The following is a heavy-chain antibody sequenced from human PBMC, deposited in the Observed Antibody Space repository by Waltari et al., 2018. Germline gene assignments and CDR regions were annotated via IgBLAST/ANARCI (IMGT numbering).Heavy chain of an antibody. J-gene: IGHJ5*02. Sequence: QVQLQESGPGLVKPSETLSLTCTVSGGSISSYYWSWIRQPPGKGLEWIGYIYYSGSTNYTPSLKSRVTISVDTSKNQFSLKLSSVTAADTAVYYCARATYYDFWSGYWFDPWGQGTLVTVSS. V-gene: IGHV4-59*01. CDR1: GGSISSYY. CDR2: IYYSGST. D-gene: IGHD3-3*01. CDR3: ARATYYDFWSGYWFDP.